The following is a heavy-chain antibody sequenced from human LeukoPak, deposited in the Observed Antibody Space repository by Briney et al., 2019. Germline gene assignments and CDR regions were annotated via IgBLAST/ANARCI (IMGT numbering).Heavy chain of an antibody. CDR3: ARAQYCSSTSCPSSWAYYYYYYMDV. V-gene: IGHV4-39*07. Sequence: SETLSLTCTVSGGSISSSSYYWGWIRQPPGKGLEWIGSIYYSGSTYYNPSLKSRVTISVDTSKNQFSLKLSSVTAADTAVYYCARAQYCSSTSCPSSWAYYYYYYMDVWGKGTTVTVSS. D-gene: IGHD2-2*01. J-gene: IGHJ6*03. CDR2: IYYSGST. CDR1: GGSISSSSYY.